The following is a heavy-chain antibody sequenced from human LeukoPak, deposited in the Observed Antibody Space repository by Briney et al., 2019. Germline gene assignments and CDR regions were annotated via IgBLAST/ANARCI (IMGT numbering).Heavy chain of an antibody. Sequence: GGSLRLSCAASGFTFNSYAMSWVRQAPEKGLEWVATISGSGGGTYYADSVKGRFTITRDNSKNTLYLQMNSLRAEDTAVYYCAKLVATMAAGGDYWGQGTLVTVSS. D-gene: IGHD5-24*01. J-gene: IGHJ4*02. CDR2: ISGSGGGT. CDR3: AKLVATMAAGGDY. V-gene: IGHV3-23*01. CDR1: GFTFNSYA.